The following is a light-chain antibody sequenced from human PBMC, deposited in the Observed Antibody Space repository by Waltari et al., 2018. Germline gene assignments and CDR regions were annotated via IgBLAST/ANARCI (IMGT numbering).Light chain of an antibody. Sequence: QSALTQPPSASGSPGQSVTISCPGTRRDVGSHDFVSWYQQFPGKAPKLIIWDVSRRPSGVPDRFSGSKSGNTASLTVSGLQAEDEADYYCSSYGGINNSPYVFGTGTKVTV. V-gene: IGLV2-8*01. J-gene: IGLJ1*01. CDR1: RRDVGSHDF. CDR2: DVS. CDR3: SSYGGINNSPYV.